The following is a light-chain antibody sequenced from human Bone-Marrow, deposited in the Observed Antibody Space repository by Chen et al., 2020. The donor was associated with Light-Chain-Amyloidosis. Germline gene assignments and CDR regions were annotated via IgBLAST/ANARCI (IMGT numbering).Light chain of an antibody. J-gene: IGLJ1*01. Sequence: QSALTQPASVSGSPGQSITISCTGTSSDVGGDNHVSWYQQHPDKAPKLMIYEVTNRPSWVSARFSGSKSDNPASLTISGLQTEDAADYFCSSYTITNTLVFGSGTRVTVL. CDR2: EVT. CDR3: SSYTITNTLV. CDR1: SSDVGGDNH. V-gene: IGLV2-14*01.